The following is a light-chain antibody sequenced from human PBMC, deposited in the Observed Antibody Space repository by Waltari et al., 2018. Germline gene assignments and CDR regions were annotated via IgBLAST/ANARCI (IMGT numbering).Light chain of an antibody. Sequence: QSALTQPASVSGSPGQSITISCTGTSRDIGGYNYLSWYHQHPGKAPNVVIFDISYRPSGVSSRFSGSKSGNTASLTISGLQAEDEADYYCTSYTSSHGLVFGTGTKVTVL. CDR3: TSYTSSHGLV. CDR2: DIS. CDR1: SRDIGGYNY. V-gene: IGLV2-14*03. J-gene: IGLJ1*01.